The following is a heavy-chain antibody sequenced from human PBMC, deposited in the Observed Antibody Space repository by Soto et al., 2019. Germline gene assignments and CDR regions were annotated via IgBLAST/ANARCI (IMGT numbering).Heavy chain of an antibody. Sequence: GGSLRLSCAASGFTFSSYAMSWVRQAPGKGLEWVSAISGSGGSTYYADSVKGRFTISRDNSKNTLYLQMNSLRAEDTAVYYCARGGSYCSSTSCPPYYYYYGMDVWGQGTTVTVSS. CDR3: ARGGSYCSSTSCPPYYYYYGMDV. V-gene: IGHV3-23*01. CDR2: ISGSGGST. J-gene: IGHJ6*02. D-gene: IGHD2-2*01. CDR1: GFTFSSYA.